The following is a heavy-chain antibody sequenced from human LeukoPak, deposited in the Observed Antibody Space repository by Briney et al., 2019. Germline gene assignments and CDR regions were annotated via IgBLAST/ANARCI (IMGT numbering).Heavy chain of an antibody. V-gene: IGHV3-30*04. CDR2: ILSDGSIQ. Sequence: GGSLRLSCAASGFTFGTYAMHWVRQAPGKGLEWVAVILSDGSIQNTADSVRGRFIISRDNPKNTLFLQMNRLRTEDTAVYYCARGAILGGYNLIDDWGQGTLVTVSS. CDR1: GFTFGTYA. D-gene: IGHD1-26*01. CDR3: ARGAILGGYNLIDD. J-gene: IGHJ4*02.